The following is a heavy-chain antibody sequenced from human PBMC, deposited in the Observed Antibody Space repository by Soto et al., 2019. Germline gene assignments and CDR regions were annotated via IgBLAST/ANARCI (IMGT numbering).Heavy chain of an antibody. CDR2: MYYGGRT. V-gene: IGHV4-30-4*02. J-gene: IGHJ5*02. CDR3: ARGTPSPLIVRSSRGPWFDP. Sequence: SEPLSLTCTVSGGSISSGDYYWSWILQPPVTGLGWIGYMYYGGRTNYNPSLKSRVTISVDTSKMQVSLKLSSVTAADTAVYFCARGTPSPLIVRSSRGPWFDPWGQGTLVTVSS. CDR1: GGSISSGDYY. D-gene: IGHD2-15*01.